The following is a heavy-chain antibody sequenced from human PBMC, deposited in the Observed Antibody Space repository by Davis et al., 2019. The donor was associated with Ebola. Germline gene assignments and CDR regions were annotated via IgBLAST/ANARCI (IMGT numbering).Heavy chain of an antibody. CDR1: GYTFTSYD. CDR3: ATIGYYYDSSGYSYYYYGMDV. V-gene: IGHV1-18*01. J-gene: IGHJ6*02. Sequence: ASVKVSCKASGYTFTSYDINWVRQATGQGLEWMGWISAYNGNTNYAQKLQGRVTMTTDTSTSTAYMELRSLRSDDTAVYYCATIGYYYDSSGYSYYYYGMDVWGQGTTVTVSS. CDR2: ISAYNGNT. D-gene: IGHD3-22*01.